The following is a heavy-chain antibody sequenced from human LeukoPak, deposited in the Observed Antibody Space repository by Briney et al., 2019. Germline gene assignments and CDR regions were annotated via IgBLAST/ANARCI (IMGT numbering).Heavy chain of an antibody. D-gene: IGHD6-6*01. Sequence: PSQTLSLTCTVSGGSISSGGYYWSWIRQHPGKGLEWIGYIYYSGSTYYNPSLKSRVTISVDTSKNQFSLKLSSVTAADTAVYYCARGDSAVYSSIAARPSLTGFDPWGQGTLVTVSS. CDR2: IYYSGST. CDR1: GGSISSGGYY. CDR3: ARGDSAVYSSIAARPSLTGFDP. J-gene: IGHJ5*02. V-gene: IGHV4-31*03.